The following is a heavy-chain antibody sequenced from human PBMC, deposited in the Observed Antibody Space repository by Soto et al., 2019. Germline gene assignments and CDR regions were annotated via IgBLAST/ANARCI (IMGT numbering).Heavy chain of an antibody. CDR2: FSSSSRYI. D-gene: IGHD4-17*01. V-gene: IGHV3-21*01. CDR3: AREPFTVLDYYHYYGLAV. Sequence: GGSLRLSCATSGLTFNNYNMTWARQPPGKGLEGVSSFSSSSRYISYADSVQGRFTISRDNAKNSLLLQMNSLRAEDTAVYYCAREPFTVLDYYHYYGLAVWGQGTTVNVSS. J-gene: IGHJ6*02. CDR1: GLTFNNYN.